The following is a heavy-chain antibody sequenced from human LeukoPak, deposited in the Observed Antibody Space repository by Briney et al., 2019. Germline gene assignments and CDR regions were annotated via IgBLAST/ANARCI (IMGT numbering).Heavy chain of an antibody. CDR3: ARPGKWVAGRAFDI. CDR1: GYSFTSXX. V-gene: IGHV5-51*01. Sequence: GESLKISCKGSGYSFTSXXXXXXRQXXGXXXXXXXXIYPGXSETRYSPXXXXXXXXSADKSISTAYLQWSSLKASDTAMYYCARPGKWVAGRAFDIWGQGTMVTVSS. D-gene: IGHD6-19*01. J-gene: IGHJ3*02. CDR2: IYPGXSET.